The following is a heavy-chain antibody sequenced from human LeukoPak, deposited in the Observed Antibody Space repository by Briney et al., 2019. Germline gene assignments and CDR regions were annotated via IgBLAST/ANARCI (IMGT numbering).Heavy chain of an antibody. V-gene: IGHV3-30*18. CDR3: AKDQWELLGLDY. D-gene: IGHD1-26*01. CDR1: GFTFSSYG. Sequence: GGSLRLSCAASGFTFSSYGMHWVRQAPGKGLEWVAVISYDGSNKYYADSVKGRFTISRDNSKNTLYLRMNSLRAEDTAVYYCAKDQWELLGLDYWGQGTLVTVSS. J-gene: IGHJ4*02. CDR2: ISYDGSNK.